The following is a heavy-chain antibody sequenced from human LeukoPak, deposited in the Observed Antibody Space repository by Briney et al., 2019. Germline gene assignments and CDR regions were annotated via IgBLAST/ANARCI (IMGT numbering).Heavy chain of an antibody. Sequence: HPGGSLRLSCAASGFTFTSYALSWVRQAPGKGLQWVSTITGTTHYADSVRGRFTISRDNSKNILYLQMNSLSTEDTAIYYCAKAFREYGSSTYSSFDIWGQGTMVTVSS. D-gene: IGHD6-13*01. J-gene: IGHJ3*02. CDR1: GFTFTSYA. CDR3: AKAFREYGSSTYSSFDI. CDR2: ITGTT. V-gene: IGHV3-23*01.